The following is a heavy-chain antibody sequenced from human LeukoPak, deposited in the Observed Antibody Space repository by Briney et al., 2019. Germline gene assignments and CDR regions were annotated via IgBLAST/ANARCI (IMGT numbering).Heavy chain of an antibody. D-gene: IGHD6-6*01. Sequence: PGGSLRLSCTASGFTFTNYWMSWVRQAPGKGLGWVANIKQDGSEKYYVDSVEGRFTISRDNAQNSLSLQMNSLRGEDTAVYYCVRALGSSSADYWGQGTLVTVSS. CDR1: GFTFTNYW. J-gene: IGHJ4*02. CDR2: IKQDGSEK. CDR3: VRALGSSSADY. V-gene: IGHV3-7*01.